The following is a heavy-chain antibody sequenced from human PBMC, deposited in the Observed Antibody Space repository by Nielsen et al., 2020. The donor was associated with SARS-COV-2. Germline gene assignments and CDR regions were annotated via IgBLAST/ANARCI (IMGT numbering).Heavy chain of an antibody. CDR3: ARGRESYDYVWGSYRYRGYYFDY. Sequence: ASVKVSCKASGYSFTNYDINWVRQATGQGLEWMGWMNPKTGTAGYAQKFQGRLTMTRNTSISTAYMELSSLRSEDTAVYYCARGRESYDYVWGSYRYRGYYFDYWGQGTLVTVSS. CDR1: GYSFTNYD. V-gene: IGHV1-8*01. D-gene: IGHD3-16*02. CDR2: MNPKTGTA. J-gene: IGHJ4*02.